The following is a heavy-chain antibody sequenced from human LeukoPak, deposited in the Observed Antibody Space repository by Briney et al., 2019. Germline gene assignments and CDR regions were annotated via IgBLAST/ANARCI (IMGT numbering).Heavy chain of an antibody. CDR1: GYTFTNYV. Sequence: ASVKVSCEASGYTFTNYVINWVRQAPGQGLEWMGWISAYNDNTNYVQKFQGRVTMTTDTSTSTAYMELRRLRSDDTAVYYCARRDRTVFDYWGQGTLVTVSS. CDR3: ARRDRTVFDY. V-gene: IGHV1-18*01. CDR2: ISAYNDNT. D-gene: IGHD1-14*01. J-gene: IGHJ4*02.